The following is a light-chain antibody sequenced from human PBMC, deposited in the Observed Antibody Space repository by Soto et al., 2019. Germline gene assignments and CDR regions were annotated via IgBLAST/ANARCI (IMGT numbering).Light chain of an antibody. V-gene: IGLV1-44*01. CDR1: SSNIGSNT. CDR3: ATWDDSLNGHWV. J-gene: IGLJ3*02. Sequence: QSVLTQPPSASGTPGQRVTISCSGSSSNIGSNTVDWYQHLPGTAPKLLIFSNNQRPSGVPDRFSGSKSGTSASLAISGLQSEDEADYYCATWDDSLNGHWVFGGGTKLTVL. CDR2: SNN.